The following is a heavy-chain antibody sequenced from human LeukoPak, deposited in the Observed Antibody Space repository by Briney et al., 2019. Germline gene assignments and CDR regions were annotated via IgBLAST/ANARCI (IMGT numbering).Heavy chain of an antibody. Sequence: PGGSLRLSCAASGFTFSSYWMSWVRQAPGKGLEWVANIKLDGSEKNYVDSVKGRFTISRDNAKNPVYLQMNSLRAEDTAVYYCARGGTATYYFDYWGQGTLVTVSS. J-gene: IGHJ4*02. CDR3: ARGGTATYYFDY. D-gene: IGHD3-16*01. V-gene: IGHV3-7*01. CDR1: GFTFSSYW. CDR2: IKLDGSEK.